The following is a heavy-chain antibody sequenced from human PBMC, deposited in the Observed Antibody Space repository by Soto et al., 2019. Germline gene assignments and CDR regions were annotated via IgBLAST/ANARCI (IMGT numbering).Heavy chain of an antibody. CDR1: GYTFTSYA. Sequence: QVQLVQSGAEVKKPGASVKVSCKASGYTFTSYAMHWVRQAPGQRLEWMGWINAGNGNTKYSQKFQGRVTITRDTSASTAYMELSSLRSEDTAVYYCARGPGSRPAVAGTRGNWGQGTLVTVSS. CDR2: INAGNGNT. D-gene: IGHD6-19*01. V-gene: IGHV1-3*01. J-gene: IGHJ4*02. CDR3: ARGPGSRPAVAGTRGN.